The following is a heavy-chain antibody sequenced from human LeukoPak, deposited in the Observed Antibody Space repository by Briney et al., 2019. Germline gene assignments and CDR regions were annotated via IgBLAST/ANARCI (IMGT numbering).Heavy chain of an antibody. CDR2: IYYTGST. Sequence: PSETLSLTCTISDVSFTTFYWNWVRQPPGKGLEWIGHIYYTGSTTYNPSLKSRVSISVDTSKNQLSLKLTSVTAADTAMYYCAGGVSTKFPSLLDYGMDIWGQRTTVTVSS. CDR3: AGGVSTKFPSLLDYGMDI. V-gene: IGHV4-59*01. CDR1: DVSFTTFY. J-gene: IGHJ6*01. D-gene: IGHD3-9*01.